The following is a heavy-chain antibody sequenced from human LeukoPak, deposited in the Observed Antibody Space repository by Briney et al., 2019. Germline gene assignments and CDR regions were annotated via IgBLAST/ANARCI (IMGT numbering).Heavy chain of an antibody. CDR2: IYPGDSDT. Sequence: GESLKISCKHSEYSFPNYCIGWVRQMPGKGLEWMGIIYPGDSDTRYSPSFQGQVTISADKSISTAYLQWSSLKASDTAMYYCARGMVDTAMANYYYYMDVWGKGTTVTISS. D-gene: IGHD5-18*01. CDR3: ARGMVDTAMANYYYYMDV. V-gene: IGHV5-51*01. J-gene: IGHJ6*03. CDR1: EYSFPNYC.